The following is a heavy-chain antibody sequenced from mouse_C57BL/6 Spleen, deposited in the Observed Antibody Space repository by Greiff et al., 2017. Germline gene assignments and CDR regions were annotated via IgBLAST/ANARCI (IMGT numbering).Heavy chain of an antibody. CDR3: ASVTTVVAFDY. V-gene: IGHV1-64*01. D-gene: IGHD1-1*01. J-gene: IGHJ2*01. CDR1: GYTFTSYW. Sequence: QVQLKQPGAELVKPGASVKLSCKASGYTFTSYWMHWVKQRPGQGLEWIGTIHPNSGSTNYNEKFKSKATLTVDKSSSTAYMQLSSLTSEDSAVYYCASVTTVVAFDYWGQGTTLTVSS. CDR2: IHPNSGST.